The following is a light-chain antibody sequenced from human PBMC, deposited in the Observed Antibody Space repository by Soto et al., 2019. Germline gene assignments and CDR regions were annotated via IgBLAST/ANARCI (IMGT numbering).Light chain of an antibody. CDR3: QQLNSHPRT. V-gene: IGKV3-15*01. CDR1: QSVSSD. CDR2: DAS. J-gene: IGKJ2*01. Sequence: EIVMTQSPATLSVSPGERATLSCRASQSVSSDLAWYQQKPGQAPRLLIYDASTRASGIPARFSGSGSGTEFTLTISSLQPEDFATYYCQQLNSHPRTFGQGTKLEIK.